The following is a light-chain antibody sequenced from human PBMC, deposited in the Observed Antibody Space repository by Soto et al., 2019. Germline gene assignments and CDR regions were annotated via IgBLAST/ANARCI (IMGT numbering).Light chain of an antibody. CDR1: SGHNSYA. Sequence: QPVLTQPPSASASLGASVKLTCTLSSGHNSYAIAWHQQQPEKGPRYLMKLNSDGSHSKGDGIPDRFSGSSSGAERYLTISSLQSEDEAEYSCQTWSTDIRVFGGGTKLTVL. J-gene: IGLJ3*02. V-gene: IGLV4-69*01. CDR3: QTWSTDIRV. CDR2: LNSDGSH.